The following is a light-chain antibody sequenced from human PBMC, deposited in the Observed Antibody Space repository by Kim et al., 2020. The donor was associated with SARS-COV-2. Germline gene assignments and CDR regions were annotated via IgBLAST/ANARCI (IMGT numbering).Light chain of an antibody. J-gene: IGLJ3*02. CDR3: NSRDSSGNPV. Sequence: VAWGQTVRITCQGDSLRSYYASWYQQKPRQAPVLVIYGKNNRPSGIPDRFSGSCSGNTASLTITGAQAEDEADYYCNSRDSSGNPVFGGGTQLTVL. V-gene: IGLV3-19*01. CDR1: SLRSYY. CDR2: GKN.